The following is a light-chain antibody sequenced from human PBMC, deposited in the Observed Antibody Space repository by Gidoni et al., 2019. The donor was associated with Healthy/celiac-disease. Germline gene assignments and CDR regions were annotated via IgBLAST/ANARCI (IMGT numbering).Light chain of an antibody. CDR1: SSDVGGYNY. V-gene: IGLV2-11*01. CDR2: DVS. Sequence: QSALTQPRSVSGSPGQSVTISCTGTSSDVGGYNYVSWYQQPPGKAPKLMIYDVSKRPSGVPDRFSGSKSGNTASLTISGLQAEDEADYYCCSYTGFYTFVVFGGGTKLTVL. J-gene: IGLJ2*01. CDR3: CSYTGFYTFVV.